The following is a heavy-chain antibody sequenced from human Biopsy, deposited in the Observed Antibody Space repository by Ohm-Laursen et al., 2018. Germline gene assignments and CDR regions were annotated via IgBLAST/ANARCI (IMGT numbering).Heavy chain of an antibody. CDR3: ARGMRSSGWPYFDS. J-gene: IGHJ4*02. D-gene: IGHD6-19*01. CDR1: GDSVSSGSFY. Sequence: ILSLTCTVSGDSVSSGSFYWTWIRQPPGQGLEYIGYIYDRGSTANYNPSLESRVTMSVDMPKNQFSLKLSPVTAADTAIYYCARGMRSSGWPYFDSWGQGTLVTVSS. V-gene: IGHV4-61*01. CDR2: IYDRGSTA.